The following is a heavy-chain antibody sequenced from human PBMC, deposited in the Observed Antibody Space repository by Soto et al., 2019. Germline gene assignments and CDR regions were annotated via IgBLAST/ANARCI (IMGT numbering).Heavy chain of an antibody. CDR1: GGSFSGYY. V-gene: IGHV4-34*01. Sequence: TSETLSLTCTVYGGSFSGYYWSCVRQPPGKGLEWIGEINHRGNTNYNPSLKSRVTISVDTSKNRFSLKLSSVTAADTAVYYCARGSVDYYYGLDVWGQGTTVTVSS. CDR3: ARGSVDYYYGLDV. CDR2: INHRGNT. J-gene: IGHJ6*02. D-gene: IGHD6-19*01.